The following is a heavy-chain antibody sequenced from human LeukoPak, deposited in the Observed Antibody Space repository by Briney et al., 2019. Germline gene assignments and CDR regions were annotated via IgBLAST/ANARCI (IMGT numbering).Heavy chain of an antibody. CDR1: GYGFPNYW. V-gene: IGHV5-51*01. J-gene: IGHJ4*02. CDR2: IYPADSDA. Sequence: GESLKIFCKGSGYGFPNYWIGWLRQMPGKGLEWMGIIYPADSDARYSPSFQGQVTLSADKSISTAYLQWSSLKASDTAIYYCARSSGSGWSFYDYCGQGTLVTVSS. D-gene: IGHD6-19*01. CDR3: ARSSGSGWSFYDY.